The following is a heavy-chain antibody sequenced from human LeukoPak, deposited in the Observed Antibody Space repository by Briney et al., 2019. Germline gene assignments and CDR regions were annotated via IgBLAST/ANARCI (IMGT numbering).Heavy chain of an antibody. CDR3: ARDGAAGTLGSMDV. D-gene: IGHD6-13*01. V-gene: IGHV3-7*01. CDR2: IKQAGSEN. Sequence: GGSLRLSCAASGFIFSSYWMTWVRQAPGKGLEWVANIKQAGSENSYVDSVKGRFTISRDNAKNSLYLQMNSLRAEDTAVYYCARDGAAGTLGSMDVWGQGTTVTVSS. J-gene: IGHJ6*02. CDR1: GFIFSSYW.